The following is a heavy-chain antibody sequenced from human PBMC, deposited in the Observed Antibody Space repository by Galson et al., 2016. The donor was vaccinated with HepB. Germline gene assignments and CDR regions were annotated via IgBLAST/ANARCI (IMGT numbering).Heavy chain of an antibody. CDR3: ARRRPRDIGGGFDI. Sequence: LSLPCTVSGGSIRTTDSYCAWFRKPPGKGLGWIGNIHYSGATYHNPSLKSRITTSVDTSNNHLYLNLASVTAADTAQYFCARRRPRDIGGGFDIWGQGTLVTVSS. V-gene: IGHV4-39*02. D-gene: IGHD2-15*01. CDR1: GGSIRTTDSY. CDR2: IHYSGAT. J-gene: IGHJ3*02.